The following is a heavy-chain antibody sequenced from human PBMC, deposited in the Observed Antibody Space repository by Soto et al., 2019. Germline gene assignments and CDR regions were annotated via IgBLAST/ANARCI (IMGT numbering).Heavy chain of an antibody. D-gene: IGHD3-22*01. CDR1: GFTFSSYA. Sequence: GGSLRLSCSASGFTFSSYAMSWVRQAPGKGLEWVSAISGSGGSTYYADPVKGRFTISRDNSKNTLYLQMNSLRAEDTAVYYCAKDQDPAYYYDSSGYGYWGQGTLVTVSS. CDR3: AKDQDPAYYYDSSGYGY. CDR2: ISGSGGST. J-gene: IGHJ4*02. V-gene: IGHV3-23*01.